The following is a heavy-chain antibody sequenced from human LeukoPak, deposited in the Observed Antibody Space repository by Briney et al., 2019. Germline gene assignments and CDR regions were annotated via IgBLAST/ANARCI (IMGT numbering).Heavy chain of an antibody. D-gene: IGHD3-10*01. CDR3: AREGRWGGSGDYTSRGFDC. J-gene: IGHJ4*02. Sequence: ASVKVSCKASGYTFTSYYMHWVRQAPGQGLEWMGIINPSGGSTSYAQKFQGRVTMTRDTSTSTVYMELSSLRSEDTAVYYCAREGRWGGSGDYTSRGFDCWGQGTLVTVSS. V-gene: IGHV1-46*01. CDR2: INPSGGST. CDR1: GYTFTSYY.